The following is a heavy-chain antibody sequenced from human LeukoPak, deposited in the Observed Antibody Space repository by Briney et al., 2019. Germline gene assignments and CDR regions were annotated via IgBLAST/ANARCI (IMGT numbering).Heavy chain of an antibody. V-gene: IGHV3-30*18. D-gene: IGHD2-21*02. Sequence: GGSMRLSCAASGFTFSSYGMHWVRQAPGKGLEWVAVISYDGSNKYYADSVKGRFTISRDNSKNTLYLQMNSLRAEDTAVYYCAKQDPAYCGGDCYAPPDYWGQGTLVTVSS. J-gene: IGHJ4*02. CDR3: AKQDPAYCGGDCYAPPDY. CDR2: ISYDGSNK. CDR1: GFTFSSYG.